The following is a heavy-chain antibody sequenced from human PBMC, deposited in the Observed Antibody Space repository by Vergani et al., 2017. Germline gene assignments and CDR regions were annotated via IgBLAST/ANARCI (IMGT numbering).Heavy chain of an antibody. CDR1: GYSFTSYW. D-gene: IGHD3-9*01. V-gene: IGHV5-51*01. CDR3: ARRNYDSLTGYFFDY. Sequence: EVQLVQSGAEVKKPGESLKISCKGSGYSFTSYWIGWVRQMPGKGLDWMGIIYPGDSDTRYSPSFQGQVTISADKSISTAYLQWSSLKASDTAMCYCARRNYDSLTGYFFDYWGQGTLVTVSS. J-gene: IGHJ4*02. CDR2: IYPGDSDT.